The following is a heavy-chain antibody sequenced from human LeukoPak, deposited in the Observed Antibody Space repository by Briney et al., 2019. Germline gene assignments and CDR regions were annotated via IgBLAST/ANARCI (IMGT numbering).Heavy chain of an antibody. J-gene: IGHJ4*02. V-gene: IGHV1-8*01. CDR1: GYTFTSFD. CDR3: AREDYYDSGSNDY. CDR2: MSPNSGYT. Sequence: ASVKVSCKASGYTFTSFDINWVRQATGQGLEWMGWMSPNSGYTGYAQKFQGTVTMTRNTSISTAYMELSSLRSEDTAVYYCAREDYYDSGSNDYWGQGTLVTVSS. D-gene: IGHD3-22*01.